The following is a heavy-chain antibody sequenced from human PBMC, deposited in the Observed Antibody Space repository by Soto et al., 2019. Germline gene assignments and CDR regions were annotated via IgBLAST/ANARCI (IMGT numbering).Heavy chain of an antibody. CDR1: GFTFSLYW. CDR3: AIDLGAWGGDGSSAFDI. CDR2: INSDGSIT. V-gene: IGHV3-74*01. D-gene: IGHD2-21*01. Sequence: EAQLEESGGGLVQPGGSLRLSCAASGFTFSLYWMHWVRQGPGNRPVWVSRINSDGSITTYADSVKGRFTISRDNAKKTLYLEMNSLKTADRAAYYSAIDLGAWGGDGSSAFDIWGQGTLVTVSS. J-gene: IGHJ3*02.